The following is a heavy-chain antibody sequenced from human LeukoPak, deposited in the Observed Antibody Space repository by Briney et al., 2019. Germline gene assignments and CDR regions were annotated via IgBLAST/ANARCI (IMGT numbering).Heavy chain of an antibody. D-gene: IGHD3-22*01. V-gene: IGHV3-74*01. J-gene: IGHJ4*02. Sequence: GGSLRLSCAASGFTFTTYWMHWVRQAPGKGLVWVSHINSDGSITSYADSVKGRFTISRDNAKNTVYLQMNSLRVEDTAVYYCARVYETNGYLYWGQGSLVTVSS. CDR1: GFTFTTYW. CDR3: ARVYETNGYLY. CDR2: INSDGSIT.